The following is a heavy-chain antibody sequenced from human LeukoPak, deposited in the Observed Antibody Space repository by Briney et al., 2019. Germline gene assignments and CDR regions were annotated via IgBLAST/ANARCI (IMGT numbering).Heavy chain of an antibody. CDR3: ARNGGRWIQRQIDY. J-gene: IGHJ4*02. V-gene: IGHV4-39*01. D-gene: IGHD5-18*01. Sequence: SETLSLTCTVSGGSISSSTYYWGWIRQPPGKGLEWIGSFYYSGTTYYNPSLKSRVTISVDTSKNKFSLKLSSVTAADTAVYYCARNGGRWIQRQIDYWGQGTLVTVSS. CDR1: GGSISSSTYY. CDR2: FYYSGTT.